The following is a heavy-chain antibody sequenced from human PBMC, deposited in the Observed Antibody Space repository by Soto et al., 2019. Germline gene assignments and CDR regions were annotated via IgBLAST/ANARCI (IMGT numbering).Heavy chain of an antibody. J-gene: IGHJ5*02. CDR1: GGSISSGGYY. CDR2: IYYSGRT. V-gene: IGHV4-31*03. Sequence: QVQLQESGPGLVKPSQTLSLTCTVSGGSISSGGYYWSWIRQHPGKGLEWIGYIYYSGRTYYNPALKSRVNISVDTSKNQFSLKLSSVTAADTAVYYCARDFPEYGDSTWGQGTLVTVSS. D-gene: IGHD4-17*01. CDR3: ARDFPEYGDST.